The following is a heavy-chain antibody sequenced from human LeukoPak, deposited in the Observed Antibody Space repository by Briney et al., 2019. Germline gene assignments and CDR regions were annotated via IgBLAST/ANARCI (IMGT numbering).Heavy chain of an antibody. D-gene: IGHD3-22*01. Sequence: SETLSLTCTVSGGSISSYYWSWIRQPAGKGLEWIGRIYTSGSTNYNPSLKSRVTMSVDTSKNQSSLKLSSVTAADTAVYYCARQKTGGYYYDSSNFDYWGQGTLVTVSS. V-gene: IGHV4-4*07. J-gene: IGHJ4*02. CDR2: IYTSGST. CDR1: GGSISSYY. CDR3: ARQKTGGYYYDSSNFDY.